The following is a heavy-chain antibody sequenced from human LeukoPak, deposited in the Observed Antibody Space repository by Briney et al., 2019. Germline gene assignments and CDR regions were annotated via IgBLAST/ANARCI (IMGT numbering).Heavy chain of an antibody. D-gene: IGHD2-2*02. Sequence: SETLSLTCTVSGGSISSGDYYWSWIRQPPGKGLEWIEYIYYSGSTYYNPSLKSRVTISVDTSKNKFSLKLSSVTAADTAVYYCARVVPAAIYYFDYWGQGTLVTVSS. CDR1: GGSISSGDYY. CDR3: ARVVPAAIYYFDY. CDR2: IYYSGST. J-gene: IGHJ4*02. V-gene: IGHV4-30-4*01.